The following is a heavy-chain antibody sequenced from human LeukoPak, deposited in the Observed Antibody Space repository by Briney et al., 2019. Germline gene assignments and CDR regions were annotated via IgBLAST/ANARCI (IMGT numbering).Heavy chain of an antibody. CDR2: ILIDGSNK. D-gene: IGHD4-17*01. V-gene: IGHV3-30-3*01. CDR1: GFTFSSYA. J-gene: IGHJ4*02. CDR3: ARDSIDYGDYAYYFDY. Sequence: GGALRLSCAASGFTFSSYAMHWVRQAPGKGLEWVAVILIDGSNKYYADSVKGRFTISRDNSKNTLYLQMNSLRAEDTAVYYCARDSIDYGDYAYYFDYWGQGTLVTVSS.